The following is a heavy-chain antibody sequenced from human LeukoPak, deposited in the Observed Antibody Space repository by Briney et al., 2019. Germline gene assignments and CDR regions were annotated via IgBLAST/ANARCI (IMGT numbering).Heavy chain of an antibody. CDR2: MNPNSGNT. D-gene: IGHD6-19*01. V-gene: IGHV1-8*01. Sequence: GASVKVSCKASGYTFTSYDVNWVRQATGQGLEWMGWMNPNSGNTGYAQKFQGRVTMTRNTSISTAYMELSSLRSEDTAVYYCASGYSSGWFPFDYWGQGTLVTVSS. CDR1: GYTFTSYD. J-gene: IGHJ4*02. CDR3: ASGYSSGWFPFDY.